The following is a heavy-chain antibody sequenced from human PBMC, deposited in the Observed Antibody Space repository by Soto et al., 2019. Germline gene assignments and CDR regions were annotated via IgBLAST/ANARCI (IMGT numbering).Heavy chain of an antibody. J-gene: IGHJ5*02. CDR1: GGTFGSSA. D-gene: IGHD3-22*01. CDR3: ARPIQYYFDTSAQSAWFDP. Sequence: SVKVSCKTSGGTFGSSAISWVRQAPGQGLEWMGGIIPIFSTPNYAQKFQGRVTITADESTSTAYMELSSLRSEDTAVYYCARPIQYYFDTSAQSAWFDPWGQGTLVTV. CDR2: IIPIFSTP. V-gene: IGHV1-69*13.